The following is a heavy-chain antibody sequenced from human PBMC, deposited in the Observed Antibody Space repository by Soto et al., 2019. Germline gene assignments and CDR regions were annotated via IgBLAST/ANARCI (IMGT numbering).Heavy chain of an antibody. J-gene: IGHJ4*02. CDR3: ARGRTGQWLVQFDY. CDR1: GYTFTSYG. Sequence: ASVKVSCRASGYTFTSYGISWVRQAPGQGLEWMGWISAYNGNTNYAQKLQGRVTMTTDTSTSTAYMELRSLRSDDTAVYYCARGRTGQWLVQFDYWGQGTLVTVSS. CDR2: ISAYNGNT. D-gene: IGHD6-19*01. V-gene: IGHV1-18*01.